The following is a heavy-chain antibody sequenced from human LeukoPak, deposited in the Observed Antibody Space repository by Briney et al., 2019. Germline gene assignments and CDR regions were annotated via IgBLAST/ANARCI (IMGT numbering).Heavy chain of an antibody. CDR1: GYSFTSYW. Sequence: GESLKISCKGSGYSFTSYWIGWVRQMPGKGLEWMGIIYPGDSDTRYSPSFQGQVTISADKSISTAYLQWSSLKASDTAMYYCARHLGITGTSGAFDYWGQGTLVTVSS. D-gene: IGHD1-7*01. J-gene: IGHJ4*02. CDR2: IYPGDSDT. V-gene: IGHV5-51*01. CDR3: ARHLGITGTSGAFDY.